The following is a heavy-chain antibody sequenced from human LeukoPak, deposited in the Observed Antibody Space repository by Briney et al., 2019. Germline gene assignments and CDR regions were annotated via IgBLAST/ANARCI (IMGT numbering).Heavy chain of an antibody. D-gene: IGHD2-21*02. CDR1: GYTFSGYY. V-gene: IGHV1-2*02. J-gene: IGHJ5*02. Sequence: DSVSLSCKASGYTFSGYYMNWVRQAAGQGLEWMGWINTNSGGTTYAQKFQVRVTITADKSTSTAYMELSSLRSEDTAVYSCARGDSYLGLFDPWGQGTLVTVSS. CDR2: INTNSGGT. CDR3: ARGDSYLGLFDP.